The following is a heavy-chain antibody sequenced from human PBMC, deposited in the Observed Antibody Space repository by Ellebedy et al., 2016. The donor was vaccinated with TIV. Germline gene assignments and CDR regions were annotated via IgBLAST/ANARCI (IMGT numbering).Heavy chain of an antibody. CDR1: GITFSVHW. Sequence: GGSLRLSXAASGITFSVHWMSWVRQAPGKGLEWVANINQDGSDERYVDSVKGRFTISRDNAKNSLYLQMNSLGAEDTAVYYCARRNDFDIWGQGTLVTVSS. V-gene: IGHV3-7*01. CDR3: ARRNDFDI. CDR2: INQDGSDE. J-gene: IGHJ3*02.